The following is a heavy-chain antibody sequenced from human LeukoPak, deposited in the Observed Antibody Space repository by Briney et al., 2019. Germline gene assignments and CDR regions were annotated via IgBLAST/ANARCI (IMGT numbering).Heavy chain of an antibody. CDR1: GFTFSAYW. CDR3: ARDLYYYDSSGWTTFQH. J-gene: IGHJ1*01. V-gene: IGHV3-74*01. CDR2: INTDGTYI. Sequence: GGSLRLSCAASGFTFSAYWFHWVRQAPGKGLMWVSRINTDGTYIHYADSVKGRFTISRDNAKNTLYLQMNSLRAEDTAVYYCARDLYYYDSSGWTTFQHWGQGTLVTVSS. D-gene: IGHD3-22*01.